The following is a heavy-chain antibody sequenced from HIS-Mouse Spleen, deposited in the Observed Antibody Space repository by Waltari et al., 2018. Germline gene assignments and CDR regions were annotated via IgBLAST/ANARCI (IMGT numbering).Heavy chain of an antibody. CDR3: AREIPYSSSWYDWYFDL. Sequence: QLQLQESGPGLVKPSETLSLTCTVSGGSISSSSYYWGWIRQPPGKGLAWIGSIYYSGRTYYNPPLKRRVTISVDTSKIQFSLKLSSVTAAETAVYYCAREIPYSSSWYDWYFDLWGRGTLVTVSS. CDR2: IYYSGRT. V-gene: IGHV4-39*07. D-gene: IGHD6-13*01. CDR1: GGSISSSSYY. J-gene: IGHJ2*01.